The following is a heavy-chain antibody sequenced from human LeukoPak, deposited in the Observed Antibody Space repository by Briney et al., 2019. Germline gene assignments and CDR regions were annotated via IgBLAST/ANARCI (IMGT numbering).Heavy chain of an antibody. V-gene: IGHV3-7*03. CDR3: ARIGYSSSSLDF. CDR1: GFPFTNYW. J-gene: IGHJ4*02. CDR2: IKQDGSVK. D-gene: IGHD6-6*01. Sequence: GDLRLSCATSGFPFTNYWMTWVRQAPGKGLEWVANIKQDGSVKYYVDSVKGRFTISRDNAKNSLYLQMISLRAEDTAVYKCARIGYSSSSLDFWGRGTLVTVSS.